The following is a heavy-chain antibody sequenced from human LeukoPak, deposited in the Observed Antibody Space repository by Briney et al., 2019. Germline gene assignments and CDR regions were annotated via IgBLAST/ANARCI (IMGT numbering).Heavy chain of an antibody. J-gene: IGHJ6*02. CDR1: GGSISSHY. CDR2: IYYSGST. CDR3: VRHVSSGWDYYNGLDV. Sequence: PSETLSLTCTVSGGSISSHYWSWIRQPPGKGLEWIAYIYYSGSTHYNPSLESRVTISVDTSKYQVSLTLSSVTATDTAVYYCVRHVSSGWDYYNGLDVWGQGTTVTVSS. V-gene: IGHV4-59*08. D-gene: IGHD6-19*01.